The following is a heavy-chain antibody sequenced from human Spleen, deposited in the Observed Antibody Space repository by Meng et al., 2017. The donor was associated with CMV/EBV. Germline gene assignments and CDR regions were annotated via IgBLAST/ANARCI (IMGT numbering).Heavy chain of an antibody. D-gene: IGHD5/OR15-5a*01. CDR3: AKVLRARTPNFYYGMDV. CDR1: GFTFSSYA. Sequence: GGSLRLSCAASGFTFSSYAMSWVRQAPGKGLEWVSATSGSGGSTYYADSVKGRFTISRDNSKNTLYLQMNSLRAEDTAVYYCAKVLRARTPNFYYGMDVWGQGTTVTVSS. V-gene: IGHV3-23*01. CDR2: TSGSGGST. J-gene: IGHJ6*02.